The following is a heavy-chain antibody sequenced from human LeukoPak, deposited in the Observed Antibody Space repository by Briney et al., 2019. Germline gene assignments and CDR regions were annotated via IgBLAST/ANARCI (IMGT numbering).Heavy chain of an antibody. D-gene: IGHD3-16*01. J-gene: IGHJ4*02. Sequence: SETLSLTCTVSGGSISSGDYYWSWIRQPPGKGLEWIGYIYYNGSAYYNPSLKSRVTISVDTSKNQFSLKLSSVTAADTAVYYCARQYDYVWGSSPMSYFDYWGQGTLVTVSS. V-gene: IGHV4-30-4*01. CDR1: GGSISSGDYY. CDR3: ARQYDYVWGSSPMSYFDY. CDR2: IYYNGSA.